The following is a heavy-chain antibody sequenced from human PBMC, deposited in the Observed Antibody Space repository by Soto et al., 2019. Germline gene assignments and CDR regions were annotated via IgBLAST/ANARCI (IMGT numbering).Heavy chain of an antibody. Sequence: PGGSLRLSCAASGFTFSSYSMNWVRQAPGKGLEWVSVIYSDGSTYYADSVKGRFTISRDNSKNTLYLQMNSLRAEDTAVYYCATERGPTYYFDYWGQGALVTVSS. CDR3: ATERGPTYYFDY. D-gene: IGHD2-21*01. J-gene: IGHJ4*02. CDR2: IYSDGST. CDR1: GFTFSSYS. V-gene: IGHV3-53*01.